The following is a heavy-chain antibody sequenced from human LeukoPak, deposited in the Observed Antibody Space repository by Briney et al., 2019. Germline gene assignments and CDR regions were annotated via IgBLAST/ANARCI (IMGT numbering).Heavy chain of an antibody. J-gene: IGHJ6*03. CDR1: GFTFSNYA. Sequence: GGSLRLSCVASGFTFSNYAMTWVRQAPGKGLEWVSGISSNIYIHYADSVKGRFTVSRDNAENSLYLQMNSLRAEDTAVYYCARLPGYYYYYYYMDVWGKGTTVTVSS. V-gene: IGHV3-21*01. CDR3: ARLPGYYYYYYYMDV. CDR2: ISSNIYI.